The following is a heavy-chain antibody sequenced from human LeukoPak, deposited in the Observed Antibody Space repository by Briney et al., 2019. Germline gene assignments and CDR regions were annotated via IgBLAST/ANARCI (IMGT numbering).Heavy chain of an antibody. J-gene: IGHJ4*02. Sequence: SETLSLTCTVSGGSISSYYWSWIRQPPGKGLEWIGYIYYSGSTNYNPSLKSRVTISVDTSKNQLSLKLSSVTAADTAVYYCARCYDSSGYYCRYFDYWGQGTLVTVSS. V-gene: IGHV4-59*01. CDR2: IYYSGST. CDR1: GGSISSYY. CDR3: ARCYDSSGYYCRYFDY. D-gene: IGHD3-22*01.